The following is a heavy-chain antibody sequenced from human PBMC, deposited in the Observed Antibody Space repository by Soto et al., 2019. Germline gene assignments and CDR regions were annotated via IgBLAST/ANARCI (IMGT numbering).Heavy chain of an antibody. D-gene: IGHD5-12*01. V-gene: IGHV3-21*01. CDR1: GFTFSSYS. CDR3: ARDGNGGYDSYSYYYGGI. CDR2: ISSSSSYI. Sequence: EVQLVESGGGLVKPGGSLRLSCAASGFTFSSYSMNWVRQAPGKGLEWVSSISSSSSYIYYADSVKGRFTISRDNANNEKYQQMNNLRAEDTAVYYCARDGNGGYDSYSYYYGGIWGKGTTVTVSS. J-gene: IGHJ6*03.